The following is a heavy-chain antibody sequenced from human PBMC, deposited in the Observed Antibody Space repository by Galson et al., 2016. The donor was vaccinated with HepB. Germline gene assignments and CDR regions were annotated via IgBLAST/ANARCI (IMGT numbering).Heavy chain of an antibody. CDR2: IYYSAST. J-gene: IGHJ4*02. D-gene: IGHD4-17*01. CDR3: ARRVPTDFGDLLDS. CDR1: GDSISRGGYY. Sequence: QVQLQESGPGLVKPSQTLSLTCTVSGDSISRGGYYWNWIRQHPGKGLEWIGSIYYSASTYYNPSLKSRVTISVDTSKNQISLKLSSVTAADTAVYYCARRVPTDFGDLLDSWGQGTLVTVSS. V-gene: IGHV4-31*03.